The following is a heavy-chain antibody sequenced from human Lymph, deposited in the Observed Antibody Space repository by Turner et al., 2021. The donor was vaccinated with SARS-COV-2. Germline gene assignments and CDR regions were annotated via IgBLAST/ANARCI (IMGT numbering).Heavy chain of an antibody. V-gene: IGHV3-15*01. CDR2: SKSKTDGGTT. CDR1: GFTFSNAW. D-gene: IGHD6-6*01. CDR3: TTDPGQLVPYFDY. Sequence: VQRLESGGGLVTPGGSVRLYCSASGFTFSNAWMSWDRQAPGKGMEWVGRSKSKTDGGTTDYAASVKGRFTISRDESKNTLYLQMNSLKTEDTAVYYCTTDPGQLVPYFDYWGQGTLVTVSS. J-gene: IGHJ4*02.